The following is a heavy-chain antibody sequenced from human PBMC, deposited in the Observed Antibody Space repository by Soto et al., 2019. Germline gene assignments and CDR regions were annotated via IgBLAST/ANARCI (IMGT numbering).Heavy chain of an antibody. CDR3: AQVKTSYYFHY. Sequence: GGSLRLSCAASGFTFGSYAMSWVRRAPGRGLEWVSSISSSGGSTYYADSVSGRFTISRDNSNNTLYLQMDSLRAEDTALYYCAQVKTSYYFHYWGQGTMVTVSS. J-gene: IGHJ4*02. V-gene: IGHV3-23*01. CDR1: GFTFGSYA. CDR2: ISSSGGST.